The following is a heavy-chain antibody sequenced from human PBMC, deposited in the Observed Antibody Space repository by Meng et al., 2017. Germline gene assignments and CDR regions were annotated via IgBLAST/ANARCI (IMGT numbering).Heavy chain of an antibody. CDR3: ARGLSTTYWYFDL. Sequence: VQLVEFGGGVVQPGRSLRLSCAASGFTFSSYGMHWVRQAPGKGLEWVAVIWYDGSNKYYADSVKGRFTISRDNSKNTLYLQMNSLRAEDTAVYYCARGLSTTYWYFDLWGRGTLVTVSS. J-gene: IGHJ2*01. CDR1: GFTFSSYG. CDR2: IWYDGSNK. V-gene: IGHV3-33*01. D-gene: IGHD2/OR15-2a*01.